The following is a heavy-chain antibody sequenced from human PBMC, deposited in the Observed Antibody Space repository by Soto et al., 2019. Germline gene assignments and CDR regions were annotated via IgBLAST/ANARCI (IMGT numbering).Heavy chain of an antibody. D-gene: IGHD4-17*01. Sequence: QVQLVQSGAEVKKPGASVKVSCKASGYTFTSYDINWVRQATGQGLEWMGWMNPNSGNTGYAQKCPGRVTMTRNTSISTDYMELSSLRSEDTAVYYCARTTTVSPGGYYYYGMDVWGQGTTVTVSS. J-gene: IGHJ6*02. CDR3: ARTTTVSPGGYYYYGMDV. V-gene: IGHV1-8*01. CDR2: MNPNSGNT. CDR1: GYTFTSYD.